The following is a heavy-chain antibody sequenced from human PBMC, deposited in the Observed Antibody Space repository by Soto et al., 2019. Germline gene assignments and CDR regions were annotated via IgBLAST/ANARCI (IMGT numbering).Heavy chain of an antibody. CDR1: GFTFSSYW. CDR2: IKQDGSEK. D-gene: IGHD2-15*01. J-gene: IGHJ6*02. V-gene: IGHV3-7*01. CDR3: ARDYPYCSGGSCPFLDYYYGMDV. Sequence: GGSLRLSCAASGFTFSSYWMSWVRQAPGKGLEWVANIKQDGSEKYYVDSVKGRFTISRDNAKNSLYLQMNSLRAEDTAVYYCARDYPYCSGGSCPFLDYYYGMDVWGQGTTVTVSS.